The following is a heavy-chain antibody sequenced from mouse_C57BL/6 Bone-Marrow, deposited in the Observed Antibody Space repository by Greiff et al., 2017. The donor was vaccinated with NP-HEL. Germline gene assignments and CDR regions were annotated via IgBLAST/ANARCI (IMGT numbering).Heavy chain of an antibody. V-gene: IGHV1-50*01. CDR3: ARSVYYYGSSPYYYAMDY. J-gene: IGHJ4*01. CDR2: IDPSDSYT. D-gene: IGHD1-1*01. CDR1: GYTFTSYW. Sequence: QVQLKQPGAELVKPGASVKLSCKASGYTFTSYWMQWVKQRPGQGLEWIGEIDPSDSYTNYNQKFKGKATLTVDTSSSTAYMPLSRLTSEDSAVYYCARSVYYYGSSPYYYAMDYWGQGTSVTVSS.